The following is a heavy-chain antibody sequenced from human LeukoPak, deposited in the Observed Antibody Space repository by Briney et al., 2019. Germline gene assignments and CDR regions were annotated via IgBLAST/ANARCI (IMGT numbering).Heavy chain of an antibody. Sequence: SETLSLTCAVYGGSFSGYYWSWIRQPPGKGLEWIGEINHSGSTNYNPSLKSRVTISVDTSKNQFSLKLSSVTAADTAVYYCARGGDRTYYYGSGIDYWGQGILVTVSS. J-gene: IGHJ4*02. CDR3: ARGGDRTYYYGSGIDY. CDR2: INHSGST. CDR1: GGSFSGYY. V-gene: IGHV4-34*01. D-gene: IGHD3-10*01.